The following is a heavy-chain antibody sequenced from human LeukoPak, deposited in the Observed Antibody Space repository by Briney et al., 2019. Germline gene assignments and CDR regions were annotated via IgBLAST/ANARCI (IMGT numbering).Heavy chain of an antibody. CDR1: GYIFTSYW. J-gene: IGHJ4*02. D-gene: IGHD6-19*01. Sequence: GESLKISCKGSGYIFTSYWISWVRQMPGKGPEWMGRINPSNSYTNYNPSFQGHVTFSVDKSIATAYLQWPTLKASDTAMYYCARGGWLDDYWGQGPLVTVSS. CDR3: ARGGWLDDY. CDR2: INPSNSYT. V-gene: IGHV5-10-1*01.